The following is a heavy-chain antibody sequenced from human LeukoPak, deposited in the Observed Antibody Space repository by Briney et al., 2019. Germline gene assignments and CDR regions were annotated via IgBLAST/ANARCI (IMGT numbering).Heavy chain of an antibody. J-gene: IGHJ4*02. CDR2: VYYSGST. CDR1: GDFITAYY. Sequence: KPSETLSLTCTISGDFITAYYWSWIRQAPGKGLEWIGYVYYSGSTEYNPSLRTRVTISLDMSKHHFSLNLTSVTAADTAVYYCATNTGTVFDNWGQGALVTVSS. D-gene: IGHD7-27*01. CDR3: ATNTGTVFDN. V-gene: IGHV4-59*01.